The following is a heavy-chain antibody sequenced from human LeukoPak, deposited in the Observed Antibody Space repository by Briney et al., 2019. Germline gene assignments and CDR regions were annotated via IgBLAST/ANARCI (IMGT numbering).Heavy chain of an antibody. J-gene: IGHJ4*02. CDR3: ARTTTYYDFWSGYHPQYYFDY. D-gene: IGHD3-3*01. CDR2: IWYDGSNK. CDR1: GFTFSSYG. V-gene: IGHV3-33*01. Sequence: GGSLRLSCAASGFTFSSYGMHWVRQAPGKGLEWVAVIWYDGSNKYYADSVKGRFTISRDNSKNTLYLQMNSLRAEDTAVYYCARTTTYYDFWSGYHPQYYFDYWGQGTLVTVSS.